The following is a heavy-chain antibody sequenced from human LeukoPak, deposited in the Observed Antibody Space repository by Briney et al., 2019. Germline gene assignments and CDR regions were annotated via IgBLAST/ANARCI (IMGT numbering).Heavy chain of an antibody. Sequence: GGSLRLSCAASGFTFSSYSMNWVRQAPGKGLEWVSSISSSSSYIYYADSVKGRFTISRDNAKNTLYLQMNSLRAEDTAVYYCAKATYDFWSGYWEVWGQGTLVTVSS. CDR2: ISSSSSYI. V-gene: IGHV3-21*01. D-gene: IGHD3-3*01. J-gene: IGHJ4*02. CDR1: GFTFSSYS. CDR3: AKATYDFWSGYWEV.